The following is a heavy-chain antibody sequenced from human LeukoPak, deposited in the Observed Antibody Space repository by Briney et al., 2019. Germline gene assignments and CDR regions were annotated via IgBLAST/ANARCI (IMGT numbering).Heavy chain of an antibody. CDR2: INHSGST. D-gene: IGHD5-18*01. V-gene: IGHV4-34*01. CDR3: ARGRRGYSYNWFDP. Sequence: SETLSLTCAVYGGSFSGYYWSWIRQPPGKGLEWIGEINHSGSTNYNPSLKSRVTISVDMSKNQFSLKLSSVTAADTAVYYCARGRRGYSYNWFDPWGQGTLVTVSS. J-gene: IGHJ5*02. CDR1: GGSFSGYY.